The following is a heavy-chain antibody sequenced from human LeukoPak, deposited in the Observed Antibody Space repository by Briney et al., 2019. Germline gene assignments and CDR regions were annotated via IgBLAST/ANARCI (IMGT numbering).Heavy chain of an antibody. CDR3: ARTVTTGP. CDR1: GFAVSSSY. V-gene: IGHV3-66*02. J-gene: IGHJ5*02. CDR2: IYSGGTT. D-gene: IGHD4-17*01. Sequence: GGSLRLSCAASGFAVSSSYMSWVRQAPGKGPEWVSVIYSGGTTNYADSVKGRFTISRDNSKNTLYLQTNSLRLEDTAVYYCARTVTTGPWGQGTLVTVSS.